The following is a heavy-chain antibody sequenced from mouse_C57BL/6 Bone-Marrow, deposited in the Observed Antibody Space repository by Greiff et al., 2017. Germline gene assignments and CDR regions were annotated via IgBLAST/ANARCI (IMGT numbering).Heavy chain of an antibody. J-gene: IGHJ4*01. V-gene: IGHV14-2*01. CDR2: IDPEDGET. Sequence: VQLKESGAELVKPGASVKLSCTASGFNITDYYMHWVKQRTEQGLAWIGRIDPEDGETKYAPKFQGKATITADTSSNTASLQLSSLTSEDTAVYYCARGTAQATPHYYAMDYWGQGTSVTVSS. CDR1: GFNITDYY. D-gene: IGHD3-2*02. CDR3: ARGTAQATPHYYAMDY.